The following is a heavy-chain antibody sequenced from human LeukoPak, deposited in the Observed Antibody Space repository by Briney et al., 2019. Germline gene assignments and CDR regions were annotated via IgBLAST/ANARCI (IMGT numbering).Heavy chain of an antibody. CDR3: ARDRGANWNSKWFDS. D-gene: IGHD1-1*01. V-gene: IGHV1-2*02. Sequence: ASVKVSCKASGYTFTDYYIHWVRQAPGQGLEWIGWINPNSGGTDYVQNFQGRVTMTRDTSISTAYMELSRLRSDDTAVYYCARDRGANWNSKWFDSWGQGTLVTVSP. J-gene: IGHJ5*01. CDR1: GYTFTDYY. CDR2: INPNSGGT.